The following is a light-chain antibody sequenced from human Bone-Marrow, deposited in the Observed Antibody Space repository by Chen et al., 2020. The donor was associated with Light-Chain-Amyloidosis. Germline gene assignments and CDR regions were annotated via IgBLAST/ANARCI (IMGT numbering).Light chain of an antibody. CDR3: CSYAGSSTFYV. CDR2: EVS. V-gene: IGLV2-23*02. J-gene: IGLJ1*01. Sequence: QSALTQPASVSGSPGQSITIPCTGTSSDVGSYNLVSWYQPHPGKAPKLMLYEVSKRPSGGSNRFSGSKSGNTASLTISGLQAEDEADYYCCSYAGSSTFYVFGTGTKVTVL. CDR1: SSDVGSYNL.